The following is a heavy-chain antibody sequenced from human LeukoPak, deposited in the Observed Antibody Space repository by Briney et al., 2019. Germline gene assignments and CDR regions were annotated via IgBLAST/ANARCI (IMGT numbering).Heavy chain of an antibody. J-gene: IGHJ4*02. V-gene: IGHV4-4*07. D-gene: IGHD5-12*01. CDR1: GGSISSYY. Sequence: SETLSLTCTVSGGSISSYYWSWIRQPAGEGLEWIGRIYPSGSTNYNPSLTSRVTMSVDTSKNHFSLNLSSVTAADTAVYYCARDGHSDTSRALDYWGQGTLVTVSS. CDR2: IYPSGST. CDR3: ARDGHSDTSRALDY.